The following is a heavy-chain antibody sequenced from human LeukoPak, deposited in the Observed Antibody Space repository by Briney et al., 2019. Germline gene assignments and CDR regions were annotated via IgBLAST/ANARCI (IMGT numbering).Heavy chain of an antibody. J-gene: IGHJ4*02. CDR1: GFSFSSYA. CDR2: ISYDGNNK. Sequence: GGSLRLSCAPSGFSFSSYAMHWVRQAPGKGLEWVAVISYDGNNKYYADSVKGRFTISRDNSKSTLFLQMNSLRGEDTAVYYCAKGGSPSCYSSSGYWGQGTLVTVSS. V-gene: IGHV3-30-3*01. CDR3: AKGGSPSCYSSSGY. D-gene: IGHD2-2*01.